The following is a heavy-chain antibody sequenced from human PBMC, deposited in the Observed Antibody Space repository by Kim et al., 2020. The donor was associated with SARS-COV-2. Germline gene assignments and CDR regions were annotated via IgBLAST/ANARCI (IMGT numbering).Heavy chain of an antibody. CDR1: GFTFSSYG. Sequence: GGSLRLSCAASGFTFSSYGMHWVRQAPGKGLEWVAVISYDGSNKYYADSVKGRFTISRDNSKNTLYLQMNSLRAEDTAVYYCASGEYYYYDSTGAFDIWGQGTMVTVSA. CDR2: ISYDGSNK. D-gene: IGHD3-22*01. J-gene: IGHJ3*02. V-gene: IGHV3-30*03. CDR3: ASGEYYYYDSTGAFDI.